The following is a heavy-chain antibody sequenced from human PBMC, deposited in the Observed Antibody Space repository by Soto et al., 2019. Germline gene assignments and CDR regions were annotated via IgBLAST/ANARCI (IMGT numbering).Heavy chain of an antibody. CDR3: AKDTIAVAPTFDY. D-gene: IGHD6-19*01. J-gene: IGHJ4*02. CDR2: ISYDGSNK. CDR1: GFTFSSYC. V-gene: IGHV3-30*18. Sequence: QVQLVESGGGVVQPGRSLRLSCAASGFTFSSYCMHWVRQAPGKGLEGVAVISYDGSNKYYADSVKGRCTISRDNSKNTLYLQMNSLRAEDTAVYYCAKDTIAVAPTFDYWGQGTLVTVSS.